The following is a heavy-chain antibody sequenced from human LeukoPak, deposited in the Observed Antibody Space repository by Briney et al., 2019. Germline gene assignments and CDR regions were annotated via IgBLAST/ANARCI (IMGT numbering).Heavy chain of an antibody. CDR1: GFTFSSYA. CDR3: AKAGVY. Sequence: HGASVRLSCAASGFTFSSYAMSWVRRAPGKGLQWVSSISGSGDSTNYTDSVKGRFTISRDNSKNTLYLQMNSLRAEDTAVYYCAKAGVYWGQGTLVTVSS. J-gene: IGHJ4*02. D-gene: IGHD3-10*01. V-gene: IGHV3-23*01. CDR2: ISGSGDST.